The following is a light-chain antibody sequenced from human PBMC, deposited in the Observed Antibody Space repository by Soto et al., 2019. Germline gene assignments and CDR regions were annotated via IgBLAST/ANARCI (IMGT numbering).Light chain of an antibody. J-gene: IGLJ2*01. CDR3: AAWDDSLSGRGV. V-gene: IGLV1-47*01. CDR2: RNN. CDR1: SSNIGNNY. Sequence: QSVLTQPPSASGTPGQRVTISCSGSSSNIGNNYVYWYQMVPGTAPKLLIYRNNQRPSGVPDRFSGSRSGTSVSLAISGLRSEDDADYYCAAWDDSLSGRGVFGGGTKLTVL.